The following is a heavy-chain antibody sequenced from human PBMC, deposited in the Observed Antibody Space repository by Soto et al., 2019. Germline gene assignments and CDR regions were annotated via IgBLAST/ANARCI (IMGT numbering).Heavy chain of an antibody. CDR1: GGSISSGGYY. D-gene: IGHD3-9*01. Sequence: QVQLQESGPGLVKPSQTLSLTCTVSGGSISSGGYYWSWIRQHPGKGLEWIGYIYYSGSTYYNPSLKSRVTISVDTSKSQFSLKLSSVTAADTAVYYCARGGDYDILTGYYYYGMDVWGQGTTVTVSS. V-gene: IGHV4-31*03. J-gene: IGHJ6*02. CDR2: IYYSGST. CDR3: ARGGDYDILTGYYYYGMDV.